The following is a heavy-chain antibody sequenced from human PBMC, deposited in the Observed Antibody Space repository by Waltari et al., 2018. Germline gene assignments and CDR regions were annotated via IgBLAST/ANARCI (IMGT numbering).Heavy chain of an antibody. CDR1: GYSISSGYY. CDR2: IYHSGST. J-gene: IGHJ4*02. D-gene: IGHD6-19*01. CDR3: ARGVIDGWSYYVDY. V-gene: IGHV4-38-2*01. Sequence: QVQLQESGPGLVKPSETLSLTCAVSGYSISSGYYWGWLRPPPGKGLEWIGSIYHSGSTYYNPSLKSRVTRSVDTSKKQFSLKRSSGTAADTAVYYWARGVIDGWSYYVDYWGQGTLVTVSS.